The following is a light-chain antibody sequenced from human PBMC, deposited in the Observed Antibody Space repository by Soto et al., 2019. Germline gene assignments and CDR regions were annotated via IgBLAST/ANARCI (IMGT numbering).Light chain of an antibody. CDR3: QQRSNWPPWT. V-gene: IGKV3-11*01. CDR1: QSVSSY. CDR2: DAS. Sequence: EIVLTQSPATLSLSPGERATLSYRASQSVSSYLAWYKQKPGQAPRLLIYDASNRATGIPARFSGSGSGTDFTLTISNLEPEDFAVYYCQQRSNWPPWTFGQGTKVDIK. J-gene: IGKJ1*01.